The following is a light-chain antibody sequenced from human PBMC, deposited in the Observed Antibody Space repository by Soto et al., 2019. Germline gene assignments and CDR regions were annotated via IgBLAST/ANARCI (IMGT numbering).Light chain of an antibody. Sequence: EIVMTQSPATLSVSPGERATLSCRAIQSVYNKLAWYQQKPGQAPRLLICCDPARATGIRARFSGSGSGTELTLIIVSLEDEDFAVYYCPQYGSFPITFGQGTRLEIK. J-gene: IGKJ5*01. CDR2: CDP. V-gene: IGKV3-15*01. CDR1: QSVYNK. CDR3: PQYGSFPIT.